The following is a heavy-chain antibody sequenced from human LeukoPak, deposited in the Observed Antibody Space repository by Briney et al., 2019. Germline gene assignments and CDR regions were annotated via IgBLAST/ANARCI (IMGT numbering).Heavy chain of an antibody. J-gene: IGHJ3*02. CDR3: AHRRPRAHDAFDI. CDR2: IYWDDDR. V-gene: IGHV2-5*08. Sequence: TLSLTCTVSGGSISSYYWSWIRQPPGKALEWLALIYWDDDRRYSPSLKSRLTITKDTSKNQVVLTMTNMDPVDTATYYCAHRRPRAHDAFDIWGQGTVVTVSS. CDR1: GGSISSYYW.